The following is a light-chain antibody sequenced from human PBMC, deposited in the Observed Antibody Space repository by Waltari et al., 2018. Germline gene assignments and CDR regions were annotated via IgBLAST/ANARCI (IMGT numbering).Light chain of an antibody. J-gene: IGKJ1*01. CDR3: QMYVRLPVT. Sequence: ETVLTQSPGTLALSPGGRATLTCRASQSVGRALACYQQKPGQAPRLLIYDASSRATVISDKFSGSGCGADFSLTISRVEPEDFAVYFCQMYVRLPVTFGQGTKVEVK. CDR1: QSVGRA. V-gene: IGKV3-20*01. CDR2: DAS.